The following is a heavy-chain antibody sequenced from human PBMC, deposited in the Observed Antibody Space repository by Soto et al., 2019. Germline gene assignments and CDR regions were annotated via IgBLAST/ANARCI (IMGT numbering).Heavy chain of an antibody. CDR2: MNPNSGNT. J-gene: IGHJ3*02. CDR3: ARGGITMTVVVTNDAFDI. Sequence: SSVKVSCKASGYTFTSYDINWVRQATGQGLEWMGWMNPNSGNTGYAQKFQGRVTMTRNTSISTAYMELSSLRSEDTAVYYCARGGITMTVVVTNDAFDIWGQGTMVTVSS. CDR1: GYTFTSYD. D-gene: IGHD3-22*01. V-gene: IGHV1-8*01.